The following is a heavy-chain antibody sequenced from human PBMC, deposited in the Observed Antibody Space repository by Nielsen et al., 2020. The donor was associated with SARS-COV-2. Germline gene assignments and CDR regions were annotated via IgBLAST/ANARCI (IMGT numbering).Heavy chain of an antibody. CDR2: ISWNSVDI. V-gene: IGHV3-9*01. CDR3: AKGPDGMDV. J-gene: IGHJ6*02. Sequence: GGSLRLSCAASGFTFDNYAMHWVRRVPGKGLEWVSDISWNSVDIGYADSVKGRFTISRDNAKNSLYLQMNSLRAEDTALYYCAKGPDGMDVWGQGTTVTVSS. CDR1: GFTFDNYA.